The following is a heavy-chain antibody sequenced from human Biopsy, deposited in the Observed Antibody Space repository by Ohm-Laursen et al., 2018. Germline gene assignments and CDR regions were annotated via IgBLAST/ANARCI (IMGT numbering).Heavy chain of an antibody. CDR2: NIPILGTG. J-gene: IGHJ1*01. CDR1: GGTFSNYG. Sequence: SVKVSCKSPGGTFSNYGVNWVRQAPGQGLEWLGGNIPILGTGNYAQKFQDRVTVAADTSTSTATMELPSLRSDDTAVYYCATKLTGYFHHWGQGTLVIVSS. V-gene: IGHV1-69*06. CDR3: ATKLTGYFHH. D-gene: IGHD3-9*01.